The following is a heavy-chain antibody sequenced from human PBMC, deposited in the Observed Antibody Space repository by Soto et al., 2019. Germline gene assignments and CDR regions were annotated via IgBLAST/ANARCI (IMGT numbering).Heavy chain of an antibody. J-gene: IGHJ6*02. CDR3: ARDTGITMVRGVTDGIDV. Sequence: QVQLVESGGGVVQPGRSLRLSCAASGFTFSSYGMHWVRQAPGKGLEWVAVIWYDGSNKYYADSVKGRFTISRDNSKNTLYLQMNSLRAEDTAVYYCARDTGITMVRGVTDGIDVWGQGTTVTVSS. V-gene: IGHV3-33*01. D-gene: IGHD3-10*01. CDR1: GFTFSSYG. CDR2: IWYDGSNK.